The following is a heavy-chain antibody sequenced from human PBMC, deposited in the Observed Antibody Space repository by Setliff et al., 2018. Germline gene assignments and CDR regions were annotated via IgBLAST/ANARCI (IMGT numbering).Heavy chain of an antibody. V-gene: IGHV4-34*01. J-gene: IGHJ1*01. CDR3: ARDPWQWLTTFTSAEYFQH. Sequence: PSETLSLTCAVYGGSFSGYYWSWIRQPPGKGLEWIGEINHSGSTNYNPSLKSRVTISVDTSKNQFSLKLSSVTAADTAVYYCARDPWQWLTTFTSAEYFQHWGQGTLVTVS. CDR2: INHSGST. CDR1: GGSFSGYY. D-gene: IGHD6-19*01.